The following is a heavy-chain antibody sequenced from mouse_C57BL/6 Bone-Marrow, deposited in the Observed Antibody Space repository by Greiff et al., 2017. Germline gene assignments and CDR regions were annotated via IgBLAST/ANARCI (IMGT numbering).Heavy chain of an antibody. Sequence: EVKLQQSGPELVKPGASVKISCKASGYTFTDYYMNWVKQSHGKSLEWIGDINPNNGGTSYNQKFKGKATLTVDKSSSTAYMELRSLTSEDSAVYYCAADYEAMDYWGQGTSVTVSS. CDR3: AADYEAMDY. CDR2: INPNNGGT. D-gene: IGHD2-4*01. CDR1: GYTFTDYY. J-gene: IGHJ4*01. V-gene: IGHV1-26*01.